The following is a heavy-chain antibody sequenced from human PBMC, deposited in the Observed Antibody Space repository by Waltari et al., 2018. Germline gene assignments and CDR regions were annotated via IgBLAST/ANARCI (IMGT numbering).Heavy chain of an antibody. CDR3: ARPGAFVASRGNRFDY. V-gene: IGHV4-34*01. CDR1: GGSFSGYY. D-gene: IGHD1-1*01. CDR2: INHSGST. J-gene: IGHJ4*02. Sequence: QVQLQQWGAGLLKPSATLSITCAVNGGSFSGYYWSWIRQPPGKGLEWIGEINHSGSTNYNPSLKSRVIISVDTSKNQFSLKLSSVTAADTAVYFCARPGAFVASRGNRFDYWGQGTLVTVSS.